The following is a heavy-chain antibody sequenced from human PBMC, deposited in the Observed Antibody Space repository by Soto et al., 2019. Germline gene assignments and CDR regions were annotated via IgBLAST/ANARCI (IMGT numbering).Heavy chain of an antibody. V-gene: IGHV4-30-2*01. CDR1: GGSISSGGYS. CDR3: ASRSSDPDYFDY. J-gene: IGHJ4*02. Sequence: SETLSLTCAVSGGSISSGGYSWSWIRQPPGKGLEWIGYMYHSGSTYYNPSLKSRVTISIDRSKNQFSLKLSSVTAADTAVYYCASRSSDPDYFDYWGQGTLVTVSS. D-gene: IGHD2-15*01. CDR2: MYHSGST.